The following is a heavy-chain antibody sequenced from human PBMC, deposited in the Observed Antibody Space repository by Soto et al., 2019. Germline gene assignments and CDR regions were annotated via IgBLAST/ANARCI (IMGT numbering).Heavy chain of an antibody. CDR1: GDAISTVDYF. CDR2: IYKSATT. Sequence: SETLSLTCSVSGDAISTVDYFWSWVRQPPGQALEYIGYIYKSATTYYNPSFESRVAISLDTSKSQFSLNVTSLTAADTAVYFCARGRYCLTGRCFPNWFDSWGQGTLVTVSS. D-gene: IGHD2-15*01. CDR3: ARGRYCLTGRCFPNWFDS. J-gene: IGHJ5*01. V-gene: IGHV4-30-4*01.